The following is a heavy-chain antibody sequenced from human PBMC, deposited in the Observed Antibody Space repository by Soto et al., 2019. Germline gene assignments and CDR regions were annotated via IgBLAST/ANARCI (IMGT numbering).Heavy chain of an antibody. V-gene: IGHV3-7*03. CDR1: GFIFSNTW. CDR3: ARDFDV. J-gene: IGHJ2*01. Sequence: PGGSLRLSCAASGFIFSNTWINWVRQAPGKGLEWVANIKQDGSEQYYVDSVKGRFTISRNNAKNSLYLQMNSLRAEDTAVFYCARDFDVWGRGTLVTVSS. CDR2: IKQDGSEQ.